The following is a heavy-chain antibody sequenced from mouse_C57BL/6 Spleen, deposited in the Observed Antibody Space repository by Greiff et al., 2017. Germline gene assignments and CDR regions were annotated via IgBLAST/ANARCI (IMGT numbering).Heavy chain of an antibody. CDR2: ISDGGSYT. CDR3: ARDGWDGYFEV. V-gene: IGHV5-4*01. Sequence: EVKVEESGGGLVKPGGSLKLSCAASGFTFSSYAMSWVRQTPEKRLEWVATISDGGSYTYYPDKVKGRFTISRDNAKNNMYLQMSHLKSEDTAMYYCARDGWDGYFEVWGTGTTVTVSA. J-gene: IGHJ1*03. D-gene: IGHD4-1*01. CDR1: GFTFSSYA.